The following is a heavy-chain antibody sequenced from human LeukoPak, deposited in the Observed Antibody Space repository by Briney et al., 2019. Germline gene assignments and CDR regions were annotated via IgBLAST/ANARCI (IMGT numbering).Heavy chain of an antibody. D-gene: IGHD3-16*01. CDR3: ARDVFGYYYYMDV. J-gene: IGHJ6*03. CDR2: IKQDGSGK. V-gene: IGHV3-7*01. Sequence: PGGSLRLSCAASGFTFSSYWMSWVRQAPGKGLEWVANIKQDGSGKYYVDSVKGRFTISRDNAKNSLYLQMNSLRAEDTAVYYCARDVFGYYYYMDVWGTGTTVTVSS. CDR1: GFTFSSYW.